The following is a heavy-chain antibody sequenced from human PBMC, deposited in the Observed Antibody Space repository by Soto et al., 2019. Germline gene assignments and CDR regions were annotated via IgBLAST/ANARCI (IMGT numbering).Heavy chain of an antibody. V-gene: IGHV3-23*01. Sequence: EVQLLESGGGLVQPGGSLRLSCAASGITFSIYAMTWVRQAPGKGLEWVSAISGSGASTYYADSVKGRFTISRDNSKNTLYLQMNSLRAEDTAVYYCAKALRGVIINWDCWGQGSLVTVSS. J-gene: IGHJ4*02. D-gene: IGHD3-10*01. CDR3: AKALRGVIINWDC. CDR2: ISGSGAST. CDR1: GITFSIYA.